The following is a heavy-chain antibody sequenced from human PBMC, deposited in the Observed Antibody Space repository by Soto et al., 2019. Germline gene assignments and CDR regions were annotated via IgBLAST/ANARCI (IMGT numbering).Heavy chain of an antibody. CDR3: AREDRDRETGLVPAAIDGMDV. CDR1: GFTFSSYA. D-gene: IGHD2-2*01. V-gene: IGHV3-23*01. Sequence: PGGSLRLSCAASGFTFSSYAMSWVRQAPGKGLEWVSAISASGGSTYYADSVKGRFTISRDNSKNTLYLQMNSLRSEDTAVYYCAREDRDRETGLVPAAIDGMDVWCQGTTVTVSS. CDR2: ISASGGST. J-gene: IGHJ6*02.